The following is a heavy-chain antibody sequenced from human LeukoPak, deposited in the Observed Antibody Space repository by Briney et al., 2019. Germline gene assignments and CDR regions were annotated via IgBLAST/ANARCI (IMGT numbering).Heavy chain of an antibody. V-gene: IGHV1-2*02. CDR1: GYTFTGYY. CDR3: ARDEIAVLPAGISGGISEAYNWFDP. J-gene: IGHJ5*02. CDR2: INPNSGGT. Sequence: GASVKVSCKASGYTFTGYYMHWVRQAPGQGLEWMGWINPNSGGTNYAQKFQGRVTMTRGTSISTAYMELSRLRSDDTAVYYCARDEIAVLPAGISGGISEAYNWFDPWGQGTLVTVSS. D-gene: IGHD2-2*01.